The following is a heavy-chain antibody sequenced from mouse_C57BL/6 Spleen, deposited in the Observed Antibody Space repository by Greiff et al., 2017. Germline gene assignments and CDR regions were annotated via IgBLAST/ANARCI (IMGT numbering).Heavy chain of an antibody. CDR1: GYTFTSYW. V-gene: IGHV1-7*01. CDR3: AREDLTGYFDV. D-gene: IGHD1-1*01. CDR2: INPSSGYT. J-gene: IGHJ1*03. Sequence: QVQLKQSGAELAKPGASVKLSCKASGYTFTSYWMHWVKQRPGQGLEWIGYINPSSGYTKYNQKFKDKATLTADKSSSTAYMQLSSLTYEDSAVDYCAREDLTGYFDVWGTGTTVTVSS.